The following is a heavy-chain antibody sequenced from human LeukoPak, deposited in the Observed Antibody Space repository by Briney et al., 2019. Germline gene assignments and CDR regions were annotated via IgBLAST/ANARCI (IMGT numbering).Heavy chain of an antibody. J-gene: IGHJ4*02. CDR1: GYTFTSYY. CDR2: INPSGGST. Sequence: GASVNVSCKASGYTFTSYYMHWVRQAPGQGLEWMGIINPSGGSTSYAQKFQGRVTMTRDTSTSTVYMELSSLRSEDTAVYYCARVANDYYDSSGYYDYWGQGTLVTVSS. CDR3: ARVANDYYDSSGYYDY. D-gene: IGHD3-22*01. V-gene: IGHV1-46*01.